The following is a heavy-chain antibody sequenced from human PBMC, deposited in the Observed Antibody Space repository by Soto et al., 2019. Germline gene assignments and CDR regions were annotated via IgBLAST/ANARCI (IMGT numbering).Heavy chain of an antibody. CDR3: ARGLGYCSSTSCYGVSYMDV. CDR2: MNPNSGNT. D-gene: IGHD2-2*01. CDR1: GYTFTSYD. V-gene: IGHV1-8*01. J-gene: IGHJ6*03. Sequence: ASVKVSCKASGYTFTSYDINWVRQATGQGLEWMGWMNPNSGNTGYAQKFQGRVTMTRNTSISTAYMELSSLRSEDTAVYYCARGLGYCSSTSCYGVSYMDVWGKGTTVTVSS.